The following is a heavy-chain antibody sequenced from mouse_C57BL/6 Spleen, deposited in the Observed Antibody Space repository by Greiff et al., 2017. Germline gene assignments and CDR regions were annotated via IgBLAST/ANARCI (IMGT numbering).Heavy chain of an antibody. J-gene: IGHJ2*01. D-gene: IGHD1-1*02. CDR1: GFTFSSYA. V-gene: IGHV5-4*01. CDR3: ARGGSLDY. CDR2: ISDGGSYT. Sequence: DVQLVESGGGLVKPGGSLKLSCAASGFTFSSYAMSWVRQTPEKRLEWVATISDGGSYTYYPDNVKGRFTISRDNAKNNLYLQMSPLKSEDTAMYYCARGGSLDYWGQGTTLTVSS.